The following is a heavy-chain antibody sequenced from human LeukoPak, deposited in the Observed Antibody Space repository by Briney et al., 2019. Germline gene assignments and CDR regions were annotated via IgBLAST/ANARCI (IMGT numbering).Heavy chain of an antibody. CDR1: GFTFSSYG. CDR3: AKGGYSLTD. CDR2: IWYGGSNK. V-gene: IGHV3-30*18. D-gene: IGHD6-13*01. Sequence: GRSLRLSCAASGFTFSSYGMHWVRQAPGKGLEWVAVIWYGGSNKYYADSVKGRFTISRDDSKNTLYLQMNSLRAEDTAVYYCAKGGYSLTDWGQGTLVTVSS. J-gene: IGHJ4*02.